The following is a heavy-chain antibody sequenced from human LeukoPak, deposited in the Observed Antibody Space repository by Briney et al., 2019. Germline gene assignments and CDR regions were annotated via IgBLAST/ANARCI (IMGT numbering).Heavy chain of an antibody. CDR1: GGSISSGGYS. CDR2: IYHSGST. J-gene: IGHJ4*02. Sequence: SETLSLTCAVSGGSISSGGYSWSWIRQPPGKGLEWIGYIYHSGSTYYNPSLKSRVTISVDRSKNQFSLKLSSVTAADTAVYYCARGPGPRDYWGQGTLVTVSS. CDR3: ARGPGPRDY. V-gene: IGHV4-30-2*01.